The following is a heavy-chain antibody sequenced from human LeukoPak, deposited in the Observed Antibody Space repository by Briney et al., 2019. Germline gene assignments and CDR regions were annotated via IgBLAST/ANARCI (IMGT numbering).Heavy chain of an antibody. CDR3: ARGGVYYDTIAYSDY. CDR1: GYSILSGYY. Sequence: SETLSLTCTVSGYSILSGYYWGWIRQPPGKGLEWIGTIYRSGSTYYIPSLKSRVTISVDTSKNQFSLNLSSVTAADTAVYYCARGGVYYDTIAYSDYWGQGTLVTVSS. CDR2: IYRSGST. J-gene: IGHJ4*02. V-gene: IGHV4-38-2*02. D-gene: IGHD3-22*01.